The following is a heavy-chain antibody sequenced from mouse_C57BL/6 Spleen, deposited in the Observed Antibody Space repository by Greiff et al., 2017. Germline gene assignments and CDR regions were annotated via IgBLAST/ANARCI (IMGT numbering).Heavy chain of an antibody. J-gene: IGHJ3*01. CDR1: GFTFSDYG. D-gene: IGHD1-1*01. Sequence: EVKLMESGGGLVKPGGSLKLSCAASGFTFSDYGMHWVRQAPEKGLEWVAYISSGSSTIYYADTVKGRFTISRDNAKNTLFLQMTSLRSEDTAMYYCARGSNPAWFAYWGQGTLVTVSA. CDR2: ISSGSSTI. V-gene: IGHV5-17*01. CDR3: ARGSNPAWFAY.